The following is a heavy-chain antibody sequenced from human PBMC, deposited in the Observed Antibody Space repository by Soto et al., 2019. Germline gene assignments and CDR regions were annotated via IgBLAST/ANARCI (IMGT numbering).Heavy chain of an antibody. V-gene: IGHV1-69*01. CDR1: GGTFSSYA. Sequence: QVQLVQSGAEVKKPGSSVKVSCKASGGTFSSYAISWVRQAPGQGLEWMGGIIPIFGTANYAQKFQGRVTITADESTSTAYMELSSLRSEDTAVYYCAGAPTMVRGVIIDHYYYYGMDVWGQGTTVTVSS. J-gene: IGHJ6*02. CDR3: AGAPTMVRGVIIDHYYYYGMDV. CDR2: IIPIFGTA. D-gene: IGHD3-10*01.